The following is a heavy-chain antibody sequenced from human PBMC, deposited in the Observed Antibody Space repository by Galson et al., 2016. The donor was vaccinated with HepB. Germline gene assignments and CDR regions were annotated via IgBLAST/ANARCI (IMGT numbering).Heavy chain of an antibody. J-gene: IGHJ5*01. Sequence: SVRLSCAASGFNFSNFAMHWARQAPGKGLEWVAVIWYDGTSKYYVDSVKGRFTISRDNSKNTLNLQMNSLRAEDTAVYYCAKVATPNRNYENWFDSWGQGTLVTVSS. CDR3: AKVATPNRNYENWFDS. CDR2: IWYDGTSK. V-gene: IGHV3-33*06. CDR1: GFNFSNFA. D-gene: IGHD4-11*01.